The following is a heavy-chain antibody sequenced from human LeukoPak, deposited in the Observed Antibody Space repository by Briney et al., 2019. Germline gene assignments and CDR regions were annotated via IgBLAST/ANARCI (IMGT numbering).Heavy chain of an antibody. D-gene: IGHD3-22*01. Sequence: GGSLRLSCSASGFTFSSYAMHWVRQAPGKGLVWVSRINPDGRTTSYADSVKGRFTISRDNAKNTVYLQMNSLGAEDTAVYYFVREDEPYYDRRGYYWGFDYGGRGTLVTVSS. CDR1: GFTFSSYA. CDR2: INPDGRTT. J-gene: IGHJ4*02. V-gene: IGHV3-74*01. CDR3: VREDEPYYDRRGYYWGFDY.